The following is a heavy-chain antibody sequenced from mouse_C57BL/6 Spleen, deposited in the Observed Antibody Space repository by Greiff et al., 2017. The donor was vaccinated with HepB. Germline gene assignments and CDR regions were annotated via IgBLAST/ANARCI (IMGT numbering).Heavy chain of an antibody. CDR1: GYSITSGYY. CDR2: ISYDGSN. V-gene: IGHV3-6*01. Sequence: EVKLVESGPGLVKPSQSLSLTCSVTGYSITSGYYWNWIRQFPGNKLEWMGYISYDGSNNYNPSLKNRISITRDTSKNQFFLKLNSVTTEDTATYYCARRGDGVAYWGQGTLVTVSA. CDR3: ARRGDGVAY. J-gene: IGHJ3*01.